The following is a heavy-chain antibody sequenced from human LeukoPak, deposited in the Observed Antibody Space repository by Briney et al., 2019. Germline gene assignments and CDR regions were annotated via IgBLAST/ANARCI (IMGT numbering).Heavy chain of an antibody. CDR3: ARLGVVATEIDY. V-gene: IGHV4-39*01. CDR1: GGSISSSYY. CDR2: IYYSGST. Sequence: SETLSLTCTVSGGSISSSYYWGWIRQPPGKGLEWIGSIYYSGSTYYNPSLKSRVTISVDTSKNQFSLKLSSVTAADTAVYYCARLGVVATEIDYWGQGTLVTVSS. J-gene: IGHJ4*02. D-gene: IGHD5-12*01.